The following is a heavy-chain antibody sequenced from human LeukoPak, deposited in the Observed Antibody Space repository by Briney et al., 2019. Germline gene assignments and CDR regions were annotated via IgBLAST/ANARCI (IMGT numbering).Heavy chain of an antibody. D-gene: IGHD3-16*01. CDR3: ARDPGGGSFDY. V-gene: IGHV3-53*01. J-gene: IGHJ4*02. Sequence: PGGSLRLSCAASGFTVSSNYMSWVRQAPGKGLEWVSVIYSGGSTYYADSVKGRFTISRDNSKNTLCLQMNSLRAEDTAVYYCARDPGGGSFDYWGQGTLVTVSS. CDR1: GFTVSSNY. CDR2: IYSGGST.